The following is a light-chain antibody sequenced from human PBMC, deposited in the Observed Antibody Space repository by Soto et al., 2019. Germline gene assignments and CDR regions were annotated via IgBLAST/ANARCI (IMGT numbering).Light chain of an antibody. CDR1: SSDIGGYNY. Sequence: QAVVTQPASVSGSPGQSITNSCTGTSSDIGGYNYVSWFQQHPGKAPKLMISDVSNRPSGVSNRFSGSKSGNTASLTISGLQAEDEADYYCSSYTSGSTFYVFGTGTQLTVL. V-gene: IGLV2-14*01. CDR3: SSYTSGSTFYV. CDR2: DVS. J-gene: IGLJ1*01.